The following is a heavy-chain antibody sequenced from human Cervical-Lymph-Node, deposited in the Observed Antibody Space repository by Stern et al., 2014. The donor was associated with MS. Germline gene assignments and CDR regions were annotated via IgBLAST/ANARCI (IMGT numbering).Heavy chain of an antibody. Sequence: VTLKESGPTLVRPTQTLTLTCTFSGFSLSTSGVAVGWIRQPPGKDLEWLALIYWDDDKRYRPSLKSRLSVTKDTSKNQVVLTMTNMDPMDTATYYCAHKPSTAGALDYWGQGTLVVVSS. CDR2: IYWDDDK. D-gene: IGHD4-11*01. V-gene: IGHV2-5*02. CDR3: AHKPSTAGALDY. J-gene: IGHJ4*02. CDR1: GFSLSTSGVA.